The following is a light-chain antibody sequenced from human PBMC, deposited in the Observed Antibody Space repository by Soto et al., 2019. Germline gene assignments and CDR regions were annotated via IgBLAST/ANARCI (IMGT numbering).Light chain of an antibody. V-gene: IGKV1-39*01. CDR2: AAS. Sequence: DIQMTQSPPSLSASVGDRVTITCRASQSINRYLNWYEHKPGKAPKLLIYAASSLQTGVPSRFSGSGSGTDFTLSISSLQPEDFATYFCQQSYSTPYTFGRGTKMEIK. CDR3: QQSYSTPYT. CDR1: QSINRY. J-gene: IGKJ2*01.